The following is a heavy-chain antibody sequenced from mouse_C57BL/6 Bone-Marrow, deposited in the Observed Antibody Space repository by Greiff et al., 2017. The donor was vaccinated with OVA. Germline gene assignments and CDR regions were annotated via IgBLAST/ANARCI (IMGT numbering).Heavy chain of an antibody. CDR3: ACRAWFAY. V-gene: IGHV5-17*01. CDR1: GFTFSDYG. CDR2: ISSGSSTI. J-gene: IGHJ3*01. Sequence: EVHLAESGGGLVKPGGSLKLSCAASGFTFSDYGMHWVRQAPEKGLEWVAYISSGSSTIYYADTVTGRFTISRDNAKNTLCLQMTSLRSEDAAMYYGACRAWFAYGGQGTLVTVSA.